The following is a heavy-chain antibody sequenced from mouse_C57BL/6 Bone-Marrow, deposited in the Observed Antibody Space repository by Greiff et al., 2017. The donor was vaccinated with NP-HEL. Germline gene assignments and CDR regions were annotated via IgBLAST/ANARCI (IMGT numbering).Heavy chain of an antibody. CDR2: IRNKANGYIT. Sequence: EVQGVESGGGLVQPGGSLSLSCAASGFTFTDYYMSWVRQPPGKALEWLGFIRNKANGYITEYSASVKGRFTISRDNSQSILYLQMNALRAEDSATYYCARSSSDYYGSRGSWFAYWVQGTLVTVSA. J-gene: IGHJ3*01. CDR1: GFTFTDYY. CDR3: ARSSSDYYGSRGSWFAY. V-gene: IGHV7-3*01. D-gene: IGHD1-1*01.